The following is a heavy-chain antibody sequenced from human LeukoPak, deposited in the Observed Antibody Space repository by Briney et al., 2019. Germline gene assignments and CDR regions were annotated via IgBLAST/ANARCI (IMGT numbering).Heavy chain of an antibody. D-gene: IGHD5-24*01. CDR1: GYTFTSYD. CDR3: ARVVVRDANNYKDY. Sequence: ASVKVSCKASGYTFTSYDINWVRQATGQGLEWMGWMNPNSGNTGYAQKFQGRVTMTRNTSISTAYMELSSLRSDDTAVYYCARVVVRDANNYKDYWGQGTLVTVSS. CDR2: MNPNSGNT. V-gene: IGHV1-8*01. J-gene: IGHJ4*02.